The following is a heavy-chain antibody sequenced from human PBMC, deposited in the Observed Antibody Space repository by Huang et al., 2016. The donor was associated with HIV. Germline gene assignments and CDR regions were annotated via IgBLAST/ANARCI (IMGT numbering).Heavy chain of an antibody. J-gene: IGHJ4*02. CDR3: ARGGNTVGYFDN. D-gene: IGHD1-26*01. CDR1: GFTVSGTY. Sequence: EVQLVESGGGLIQPGGSLRLSCAASGFTVSGTYMSWVRQAPRNGLGWVSVIYSGGTTYFADSVKGRFTFSRDNSKNTVYLQMNSLRADDTAVYYCARGGNTVGYFDNWGQGTLVTVSS. CDR2: IYSGGTT. V-gene: IGHV3-53*01.